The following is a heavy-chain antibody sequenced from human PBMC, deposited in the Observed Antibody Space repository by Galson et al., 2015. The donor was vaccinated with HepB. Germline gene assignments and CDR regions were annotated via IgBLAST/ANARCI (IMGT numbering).Heavy chain of an antibody. J-gene: IGHJ6*02. V-gene: IGHV6-1*01. CDR3: ARDRYDILTGYSYYYYGMDV. CDR2: TYYRSKWYN. Sequence: CAISGDSVSSNSAAWNWIRQSPSRGLEWLGRTYYRSKWYNDYAVSVKSRITINPDTSKNQFSLQLNSVTPEDTAVYYCARDRYDILTGYSYYYYGMDVWGQGTTDTVSS. CDR1: GDSVSSNSAA. D-gene: IGHD3-9*01.